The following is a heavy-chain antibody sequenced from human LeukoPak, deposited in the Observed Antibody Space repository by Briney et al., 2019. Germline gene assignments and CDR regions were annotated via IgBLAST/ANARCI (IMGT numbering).Heavy chain of an antibody. V-gene: IGHV4-61*01. J-gene: IGHJ4*02. CDR2: INHSGST. CDR3: ARGRYSSGLGY. D-gene: IGHD6-19*01. Sequence: PSETLSLTCTVSGGSVSSGTYYWSWLRQPPGKGLEWIGEINHSGSTNYNPSLKSRVTISVDTSKNQFSLKLSSVTAADTAVYYCARGRYSSGLGYWGQGTLVTVSS. CDR1: GGSVSSGTYY.